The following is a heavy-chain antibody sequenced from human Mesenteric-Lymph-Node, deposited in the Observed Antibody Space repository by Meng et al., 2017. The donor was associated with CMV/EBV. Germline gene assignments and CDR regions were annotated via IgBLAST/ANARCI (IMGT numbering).Heavy chain of an antibody. J-gene: IGHJ4*02. CDR3: ATKTFSSAYYYFDY. CDR2: IYHTGSP. CDR1: GGSIRSGGYY. Sequence: SGGSIRSGGYYWSWIRQHPGKGLEWIGFIYHTGSPYYNPSLKSRVTISMDTSKNQFSLRLSSVTAADTAVYYCATKTFSSAYYYFDYWGQGTLVTVSS. V-gene: IGHV4-31*02. D-gene: IGHD3-22*01.